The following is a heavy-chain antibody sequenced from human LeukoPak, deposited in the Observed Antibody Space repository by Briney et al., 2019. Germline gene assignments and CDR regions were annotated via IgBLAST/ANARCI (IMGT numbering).Heavy chain of an antibody. CDR3: ARVGAMGNFDY. CDR1: GFTFSSYA. V-gene: IGHV3-30-3*01. CDR2: ISYDGSNK. Sequence: GGSLRLSCAASGFTFSSYAMHWVRQAPGKGLEWVAVISYDGSNKYYADSVKGRFTISRDNSKNTLYLQMNSLRAEDTAVYYCARVGAMGNFDYWGQGTLVTVSS. J-gene: IGHJ4*02. D-gene: IGHD5-18*01.